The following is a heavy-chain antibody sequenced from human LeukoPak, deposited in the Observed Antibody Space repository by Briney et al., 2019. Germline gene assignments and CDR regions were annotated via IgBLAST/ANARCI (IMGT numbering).Heavy chain of an antibody. Sequence: PGGSLRLSCAASGFTFGDYYMTWIRQAPGKGLEWVSYISNSGNTIKEADSVKGRFTIYRVNAQNSLFLQMKSLRAEDTAVYYCARYRVITNDYFDSWGQGTLVTVSS. CDR3: ARYRVITNDYFDS. D-gene: IGHD3-16*01. V-gene: IGHV3-11*01. CDR1: GFTFGDYY. J-gene: IGHJ4*02. CDR2: ISNSGNTI.